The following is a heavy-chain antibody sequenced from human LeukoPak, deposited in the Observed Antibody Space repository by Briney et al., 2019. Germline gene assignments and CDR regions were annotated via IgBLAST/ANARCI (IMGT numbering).Heavy chain of an antibody. CDR3: ARGMSSSLVRVV. J-gene: IGHJ6*02. Sequence: ASVKVSCKASGYTFNSHPMHWVRQAPGQRLEWMGWINADNGNTRYSQKFQGRVTMTRNTSISTAYMELSSLRSEDTAVYYCARGMSSSLVRVVWGQGTTVTVSS. CDR2: INADNGNT. D-gene: IGHD6-13*01. CDR1: GYTFNSHP. V-gene: IGHV1-3*01.